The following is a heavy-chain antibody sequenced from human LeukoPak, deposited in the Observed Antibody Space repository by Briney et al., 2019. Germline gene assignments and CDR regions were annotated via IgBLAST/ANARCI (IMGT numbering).Heavy chain of an antibody. CDR3: ARDPHYSSSWYDY. V-gene: IGHV3-11*04. J-gene: IGHJ4*02. D-gene: IGHD6-13*01. Sequence: GSLRLSCAASGFTFSDYYMSWIRQAPGKGLEWVSYISSSSNTIYYADSVKGRFTISRDNAKNSLYLQMNSLRAEDTAVYHCARDPHYSSSWYDYWGQGTLVTVSS. CDR2: ISSSSNTI. CDR1: GFTFSDYY.